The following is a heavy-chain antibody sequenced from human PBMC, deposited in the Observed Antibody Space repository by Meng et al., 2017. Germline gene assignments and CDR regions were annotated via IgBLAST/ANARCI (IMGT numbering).Heavy chain of an antibody. Sequence: SETLSLTCAAYGGSFSGYYWSWIRQPPGKGLEWIGEINHSGSTNYNPSLKSRVTISVDTSKNQFSLKLSSVTAADTAVHYCARGSMVRGVIPLYWGQGTLVTVSS. J-gene: IGHJ4*02. V-gene: IGHV4-34*01. CDR1: GGSFSGYY. D-gene: IGHD3-10*01. CDR2: INHSGST. CDR3: ARGSMVRGVIPLY.